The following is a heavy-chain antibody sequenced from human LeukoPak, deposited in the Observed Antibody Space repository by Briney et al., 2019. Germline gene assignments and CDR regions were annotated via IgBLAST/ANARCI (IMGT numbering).Heavy chain of an antibody. D-gene: IGHD2-2*01. CDR1: GYTFTSYY. CDR3: ARVGSVCSSTSCYAFDI. CDR2: INPSGGST. J-gene: IGHJ3*02. V-gene: IGHV1-46*01. Sequence: ASVKVSCKASGYTFTSYYMHWVRQAPAQGLEWMGIINPSGGSTNYAQKFQGRVTMTRDTSTSTVYMELSSLRSEDTAVYYCARVGSVCSSTSCYAFDIWGQGTMVTVSS.